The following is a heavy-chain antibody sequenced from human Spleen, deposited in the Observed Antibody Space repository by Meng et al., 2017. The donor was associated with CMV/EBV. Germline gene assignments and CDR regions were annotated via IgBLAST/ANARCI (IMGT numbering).Heavy chain of an antibody. Sequence: SETLSLTCTVSGGSISSGGYYWSWIRQHPGKGLEWIGYIYYSGSTYYNPSLKSRVTISVDTSKNQFSLKLSSVTAADTAVYYCARVGGYSSSAQNLYMDVWGQGTTVTVSS. CDR3: ARVGGYSSSAQNLYMDV. CDR2: IYYSGST. D-gene: IGHD6-6*01. J-gene: IGHJ6*03. CDR1: GGSISSGGYY. V-gene: IGHV4-31*03.